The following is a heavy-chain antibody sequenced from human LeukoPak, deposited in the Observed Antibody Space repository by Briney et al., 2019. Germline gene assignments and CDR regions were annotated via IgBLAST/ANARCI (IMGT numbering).Heavy chain of an antibody. Sequence: QAGGSLRLSCAASGFTFRSYGMHWVRQAPGKGLEWVAVIWYDGSNKYYADFVKGRFTISRHNSKNTLYLQMNRLRAGDTAVYYCAKDRASPGFNLFDPWGQGTLVTVSS. D-gene: IGHD5-12*01. CDR3: AKDRASPGFNLFDP. J-gene: IGHJ5*02. V-gene: IGHV3-33*06. CDR1: GFTFRSYG. CDR2: IWYDGSNK.